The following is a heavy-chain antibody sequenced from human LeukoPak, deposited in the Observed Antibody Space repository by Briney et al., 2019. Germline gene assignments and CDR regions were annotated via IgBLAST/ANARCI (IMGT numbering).Heavy chain of an antibody. D-gene: IGHD3-3*01. V-gene: IGHV4-39*01. CDR2: IYYSGST. J-gene: IGHJ4*02. Sequence: SETLSLTCTVSGSSISSSSYYWGWIRQPPGKGLEWIGSIYYSGSTYYNPSLKSRVTISVDTSKNQFSLKLSSVTAADTAVYYCARHMNSRRFLEWLLFFDYWGQGTLVTVSS. CDR3: ARHMNSRRFLEWLLFFDY. CDR1: GSSISSSSYY.